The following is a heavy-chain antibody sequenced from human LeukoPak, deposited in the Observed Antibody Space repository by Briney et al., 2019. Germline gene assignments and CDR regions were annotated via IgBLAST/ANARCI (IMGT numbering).Heavy chain of an antibody. Sequence: PGGSLRLSCAASGFTFSSYGMHWVRQAPGKGLEWVAFIRYDGSNKYYADSVKGRFTISRDNSKNTLYLQMNSLRSDDTAVYYCARAPRGFCSGGSCFDFWGQGTLVTVSS. CDR1: GFTFSSYG. CDR2: IRYDGSNK. V-gene: IGHV3-30*02. D-gene: IGHD2-15*01. CDR3: ARAPRGFCSGGSCFDF. J-gene: IGHJ4*02.